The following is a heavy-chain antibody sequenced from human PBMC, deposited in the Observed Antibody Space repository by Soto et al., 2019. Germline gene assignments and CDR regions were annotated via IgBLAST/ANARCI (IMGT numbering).Heavy chain of an antibody. V-gene: IGHV4-59*01. D-gene: IGHD3-3*01. CDR1: GGSISSYY. CDR2: IYYSGST. J-gene: IGHJ6*02. Sequence: SETLSLTCTVSGGSISSYYWSWIRQPPGKGLEWIGYIYYSGSTNYNPSLKSRVTISVDTSKNQFSLKLSSVTAADTAVYYCARGDNARPSRYDFWSGPPIDGSYYGMDVWGQGTKVTLSS. CDR3: ARGDNARPSRYDFWSGPPIDGSYYGMDV.